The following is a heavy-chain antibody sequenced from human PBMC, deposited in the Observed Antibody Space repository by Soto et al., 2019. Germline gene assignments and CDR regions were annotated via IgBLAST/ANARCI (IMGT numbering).Heavy chain of an antibody. V-gene: IGHV3-30*18. CDR3: AKEWQQLFSVVKYGMDV. J-gene: IGHJ6*02. CDR1: VFTFSSYG. D-gene: IGHD6-13*01. CDR2: ISYEANNE. Sequence: PRGPLRVGCPASVFTFSSYGMYRVRQAPGKGLEWVAVISYEANNEYYADSVKGRFTISRHNANNTLYLQMNSLRAEDTAVYYCAKEWQQLFSVVKYGMDVWGQGTTVTVSS.